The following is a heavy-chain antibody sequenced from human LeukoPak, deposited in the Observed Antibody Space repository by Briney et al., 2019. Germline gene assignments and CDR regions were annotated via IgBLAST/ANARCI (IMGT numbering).Heavy chain of an antibody. CDR2: INHSGGT. Sequence: NPSETLSLTCAVYGGSFSGYYWSWIRQPPGKGLEWIGEINHSGGTNYNPSLKSRVSISVDTSKNQFSLKLSSVNVADTAVYYCARDADSSGSDNFDIWGQGTMVTVSS. CDR3: ARDADSSGSDNFDI. J-gene: IGHJ3*02. V-gene: IGHV4-34*01. D-gene: IGHD6-19*01. CDR1: GGSFSGYY.